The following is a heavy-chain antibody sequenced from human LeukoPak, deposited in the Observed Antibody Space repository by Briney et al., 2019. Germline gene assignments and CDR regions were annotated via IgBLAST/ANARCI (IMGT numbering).Heavy chain of an antibody. Sequence: PSETLSHTRAVYGGSLSGYYCGWIRQPPGKGLEGIGDINHSGSTNYNPSLMSRVTISVDTSKNQFSLKLSSVTAADTAVYYCARGRGYYGSGSYRGLDYWGQGTLVTVSS. D-gene: IGHD3-10*01. J-gene: IGHJ4*02. CDR2: INHSGST. CDR3: ARGRGYYGSGSYRGLDY. V-gene: IGHV4-34*01. CDR1: GGSLSGYY.